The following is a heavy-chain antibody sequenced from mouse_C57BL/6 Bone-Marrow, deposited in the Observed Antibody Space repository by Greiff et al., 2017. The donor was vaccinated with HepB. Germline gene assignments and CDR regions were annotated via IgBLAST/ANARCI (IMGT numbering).Heavy chain of an antibody. Sequence: EVKLQESGGDLVKPGGSLKLSCAASGFTFSSYGMSWVRQTPDKRLEWVATISSGGSYTYYPDSVKGRFTISRDNAKNTLYLQMSSLKSEDTAMYYCARQWYAMDYWGQGTSVTVSS. CDR2: ISSGGSYT. V-gene: IGHV5-6*01. CDR3: ARQWYAMDY. CDR1: GFTFSSYG. J-gene: IGHJ4*01.